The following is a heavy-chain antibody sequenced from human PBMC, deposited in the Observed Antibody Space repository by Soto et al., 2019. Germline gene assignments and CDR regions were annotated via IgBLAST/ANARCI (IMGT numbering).Heavy chain of an antibody. J-gene: IGHJ4*02. CDR2: ISYDGSNK. D-gene: IGHD2-15*01. Sequence: GGSLRLSCAASGFTFSSYGMHWVRQAPGKGLEWVAVISYDGSNKYYADSVKGRFTISRDNSKNTLYLQMNSLRAEDTAVYYCVRNVGKDYWGQGTLVTVSS. V-gene: IGHV3-30*03. CDR3: VRNVGKDY. CDR1: GFTFSSYG.